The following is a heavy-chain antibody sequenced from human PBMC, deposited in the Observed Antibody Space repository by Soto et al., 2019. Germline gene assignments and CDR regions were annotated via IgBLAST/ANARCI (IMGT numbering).Heavy chain of an antibody. CDR1: GFTFSSYA. J-gene: IGHJ3*02. CDR3: ARDGRYYDSSPDAFDI. Sequence: QVQLVESGGGVVQPGRSLRLSCAASGFTFSSYAMHWVRQAPGKGLEWVAVISYDGSNKYYADSVKGRFTISRDNSKNTLYLQMNRLRAEDTAVYYCARDGRYYDSSPDAFDIWGQGTMVTVSS. V-gene: IGHV3-30-3*01. CDR2: ISYDGSNK. D-gene: IGHD3-22*01.